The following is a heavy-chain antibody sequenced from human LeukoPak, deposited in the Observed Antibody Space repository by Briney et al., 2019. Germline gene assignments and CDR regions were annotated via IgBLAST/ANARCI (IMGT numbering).Heavy chain of an antibody. D-gene: IGHD5-18*01. J-gene: IGHJ4*02. CDR3: ARAYRIQLWNEH. CDR2: ISAYNGNT. Sequence: GASVKVSCKASGYTFTGYYMHWVRQAPGQGLEWMGWISAYNGNTNYAQKLQGRVTMTTDTSTSTAYMELRSLRSDDTAVYYCARAYRIQLWNEHWGQGTLVTVSS. CDR1: GYTFTGYY. V-gene: IGHV1-18*04.